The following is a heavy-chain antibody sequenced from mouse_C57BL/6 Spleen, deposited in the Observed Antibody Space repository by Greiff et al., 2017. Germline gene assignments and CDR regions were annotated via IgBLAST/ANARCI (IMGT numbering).Heavy chain of an antibody. Sequence: DVKLVESEGGLVQPGSSMKLSCTASGFTFSDYYMAWVRQVPEKGLEWVANINYDGSSTYYLDSLKSRFIISRDNAKNILYLQMSSLKSEDTATYYCAREGDYGDYAMDYWGQGTSVTVSS. CDR3: AREGDYGDYAMDY. CDR2: INYDGSST. CDR1: GFTFSDYY. V-gene: IGHV5-16*01. D-gene: IGHD2-4*01. J-gene: IGHJ4*01.